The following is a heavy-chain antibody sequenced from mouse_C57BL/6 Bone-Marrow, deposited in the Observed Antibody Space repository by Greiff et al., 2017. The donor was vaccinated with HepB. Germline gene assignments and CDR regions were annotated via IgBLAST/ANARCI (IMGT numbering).Heavy chain of an antibody. CDR3: ARVIYYYGSSYDYFDY. Sequence: DVQLVESEGGLVQPGSSMKLSCTASGFTFSDYYMAWVRQVPEKGLEWVANINYDGSSTYYLDSLKSRFIISRDNAKNILYLQMSSLKSEDTATYYCARVIYYYGSSYDYFDYWGQGTTLTVSS. J-gene: IGHJ2*01. CDR1: GFTFSDYY. V-gene: IGHV5-16*01. D-gene: IGHD1-1*01. CDR2: INYDGSST.